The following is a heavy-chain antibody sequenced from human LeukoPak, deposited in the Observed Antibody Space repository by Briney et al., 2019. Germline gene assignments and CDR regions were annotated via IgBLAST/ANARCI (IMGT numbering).Heavy chain of an antibody. CDR2: IYSGGST. J-gene: IGHJ6*02. V-gene: IGHV3-53*04. D-gene: IGHD3-22*01. CDR3: ARDRRYSSGHYYYGMDV. CDR1: GFTVSSNY. Sequence: GGSLRLSCAASGFTVSSNYMSWVRQAPGKGLEWVSVIYSGGSTYYADYVKGRFTISRHNSKNTLYLQMNSLRAEDTAVYYCARDRRYSSGHYYYGMDVWGQGTTVTVSS.